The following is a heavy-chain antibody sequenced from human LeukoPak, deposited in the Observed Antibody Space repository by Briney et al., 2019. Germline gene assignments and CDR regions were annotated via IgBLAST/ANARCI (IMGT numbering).Heavy chain of an antibody. CDR1: GFTVSNNY. Sequence: GGTLRLSCAVSGFTVSNNYMNWVRQAPGKGLEWVAFIRYDGSNKYYADSVKGRFTISRDNSKNTLYLQMNSLRAEDTAVYYCAESSSWFPYYYYYYMDVWGKGTTVTISS. CDR3: AESSSWFPYYYYYYMDV. CDR2: IRYDGSNK. J-gene: IGHJ6*03. V-gene: IGHV3-30*02. D-gene: IGHD6-13*01.